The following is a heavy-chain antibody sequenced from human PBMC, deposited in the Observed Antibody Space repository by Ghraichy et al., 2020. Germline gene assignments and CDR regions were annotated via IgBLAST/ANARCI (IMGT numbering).Heavy chain of an antibody. D-gene: IGHD6-19*01. CDR2: IRYDGSNK. J-gene: IGHJ4*02. V-gene: IGHV3-30*02. CDR1: GFTFSSYG. Sequence: LSLTCAASGFTFSSYGMHWVRQAPGKGLEWVAFIRYDGSNKYYADSVKGRFTISRDNSKNTLYLQMNSLRAEDTAVYYCAKDLAEVAGNLYYWGQGTLVTVSS. CDR3: AKDLAEVAGNLYY.